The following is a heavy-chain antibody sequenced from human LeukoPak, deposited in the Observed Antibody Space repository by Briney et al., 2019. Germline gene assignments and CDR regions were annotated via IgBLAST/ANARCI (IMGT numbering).Heavy chain of an antibody. CDR3: ANSYCGGDCYNDYYYYYGMDV. D-gene: IGHD2-21*02. CDR1: GFTFSSYW. J-gene: IGHJ6*02. Sequence: GGSLRLSCAASGFTFSSYWMSWVRQAPGKGLEWVANIKQDGSEKYYVDSVKGRFTISRDNSKNTLYLQMNSLRAEDTAVYYCANSYCGGDCYNDYYYYYGMDVWGQGTTVTVSS. V-gene: IGHV3-7*01. CDR2: IKQDGSEK.